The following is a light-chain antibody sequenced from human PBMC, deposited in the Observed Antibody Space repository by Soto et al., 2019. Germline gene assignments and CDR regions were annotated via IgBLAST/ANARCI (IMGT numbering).Light chain of an antibody. CDR1: QYINTR. CDR2: QTS. V-gene: IGKV3-11*01. CDR3: HQRQSWPRT. Sequence: EIVLTQSPATLSSFAGDRVTLCCRASQYINTRLAWYQHRPGQAPRLLIYQTSIRAAGIPARFSASGTGTDFTLTISDVQPEDFAVYYCHQRQSWPRTFGQGTKVDIK. J-gene: IGKJ1*01.